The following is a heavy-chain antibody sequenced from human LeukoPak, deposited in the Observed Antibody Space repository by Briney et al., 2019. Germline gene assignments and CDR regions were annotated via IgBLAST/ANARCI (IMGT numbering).Heavy chain of an antibody. J-gene: IGHJ3*01. CDR2: IYPGDSDT. Sequence: GESLKISCKGSGYSFTSYWIAWVRQMPGRGLEWMGIIYPGDSDTRYSPSFQGQVTISADKSVNTAYLQWSSLKASDTAMYYCARPNITSYYDSRGYDAFDVWGQGTMVTVYS. CDR1: GYSFTSYW. D-gene: IGHD3-22*01. V-gene: IGHV5-51*01. CDR3: ARPNITSYYDSRGYDAFDV.